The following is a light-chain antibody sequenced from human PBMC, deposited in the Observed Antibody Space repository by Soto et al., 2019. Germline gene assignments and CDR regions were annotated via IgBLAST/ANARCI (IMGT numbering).Light chain of an antibody. Sequence: EVALSQSRDTLCVSPGERATLSGRASQGIGDTLAWYQHKPGQTPRLLIYDTSTRATGVPTRFSGSRSGAEFTLTINSLQSEDFAVYYCQPYNNWPLTFGGGTKVDIK. V-gene: IGKV3-15*01. CDR1: QGIGDT. J-gene: IGKJ4*01. CDR3: QPYNNWPLT. CDR2: DTS.